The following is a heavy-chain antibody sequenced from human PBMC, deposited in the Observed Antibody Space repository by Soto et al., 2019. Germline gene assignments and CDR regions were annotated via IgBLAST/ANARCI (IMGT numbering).Heavy chain of an antibody. CDR1: GGTFSSYA. V-gene: IGHV1-69*04. Sequence: SVKVSCKASGGTFSSYAISWVRQAPGQGLEWMGRIIPILGIANYAQKIQGRVTITADKSTSTAYMELSSLRSEDTAVYYCARTARQSEYYYYYYGMDVWGQGTTVTVSS. D-gene: IGHD6-6*01. J-gene: IGHJ6*02. CDR2: IIPILGIA. CDR3: ARTARQSEYYYYYYGMDV.